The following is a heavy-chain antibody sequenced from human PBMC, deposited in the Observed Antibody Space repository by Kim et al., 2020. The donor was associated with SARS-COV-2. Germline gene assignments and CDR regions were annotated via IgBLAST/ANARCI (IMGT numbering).Heavy chain of an antibody. Sequence: ASVKVSCKASGYTFTSHAMHWVRQAPGQRLEWMGWINAGNGNTKYSQKFQGRVTITRDTSASTAYMELSSLRSEDTAVYYCARAPLLLWFGELLNIYYGMDVWGQGTTVTVSS. CDR3: ARAPLLLWFGELLNIYYGMDV. J-gene: IGHJ6*02. CDR1: GYTFTSHA. V-gene: IGHV1-3*01. CDR2: INAGNGNT. D-gene: IGHD3-10*01.